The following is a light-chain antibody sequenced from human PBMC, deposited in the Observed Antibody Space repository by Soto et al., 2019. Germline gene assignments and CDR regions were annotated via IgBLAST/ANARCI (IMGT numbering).Light chain of an antibody. Sequence: EIVLTQSPGTLSVSPGERATVSCRASQTVSSGFLAWYQQKVGQAPRLLIYGASTRATGIPDRFSGSGPGTDFTLTISSLEPEDFAVYYCQQYYDWPITFGQGTRLEIK. CDR1: QTVSSGF. CDR2: GAS. CDR3: QQYYDWPIT. V-gene: IGKV3-20*01. J-gene: IGKJ5*01.